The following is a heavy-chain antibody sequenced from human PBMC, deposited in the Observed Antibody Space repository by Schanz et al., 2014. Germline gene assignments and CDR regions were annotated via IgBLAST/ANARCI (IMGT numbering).Heavy chain of an antibody. CDR3: ARGHYGLDV. D-gene: IGHD3-10*01. V-gene: IGHV3-7*01. Sequence: EVQLVESGGGLVQPGGSLRLSCAASGFTFSNYWMSWVRQAPGKGLEWVAYIKHDGSEKYHVDSVKGRFTSSRENAKGEGERKRKRRREEEKDVYYCARGHYGLDVWGPGTSVTVSS. J-gene: IGHJ6*02. CDR1: GFTFSNYW. CDR2: IKHDGSEK.